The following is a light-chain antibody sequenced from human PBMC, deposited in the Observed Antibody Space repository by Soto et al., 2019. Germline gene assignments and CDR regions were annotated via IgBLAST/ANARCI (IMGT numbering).Light chain of an antibody. Sequence: IQLTQFPSSLSASVGDRVTITCRASQGVSSHLAWHQQKPGKAPKLLIYKESSLESGVPSSFSGGGSGTEFTLTISSLQPDDVATYYCQHYNRYPYTFGQGTKLEIK. CDR1: QGVSSH. CDR2: KES. V-gene: IGKV1-5*03. CDR3: QHYNRYPYT. J-gene: IGKJ2*01.